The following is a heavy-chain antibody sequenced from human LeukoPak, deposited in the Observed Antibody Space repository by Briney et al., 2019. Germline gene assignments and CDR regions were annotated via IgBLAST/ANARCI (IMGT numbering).Heavy chain of an antibody. J-gene: IGHJ4*02. Sequence: GASVKVSCKASGGTFSSYAISWVRQAPGQGLEWMGGIFPIFGTANYAQKFQGRVTITADESTSTAYMELSSLRSEDTAVYYCARVRELLHFDYWGQGTLVTVSS. D-gene: IGHD1-26*01. CDR3: ARVRELLHFDY. V-gene: IGHV1-69*13. CDR1: GGTFSSYA. CDR2: IFPIFGTA.